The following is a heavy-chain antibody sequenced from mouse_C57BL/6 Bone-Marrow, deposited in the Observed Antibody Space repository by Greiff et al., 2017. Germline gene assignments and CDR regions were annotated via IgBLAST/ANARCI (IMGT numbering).Heavy chain of an antibody. CDR1: GFSLTSYG. Sequence: VKVVESGPGLVQPSQSLSITCTVSGFSLTSYGVHWVRQSPGKGLEWLGVIWRGGSTDYNAAFMSRLSITKDNSKSQVFFKMNSLQADDTAIYYCAKNGYDWYFDVWGTGTTVTVSS. J-gene: IGHJ1*03. D-gene: IGHD1-2*01. CDR3: AKNGYDWYFDV. CDR2: IWRGGST. V-gene: IGHV2-5*01.